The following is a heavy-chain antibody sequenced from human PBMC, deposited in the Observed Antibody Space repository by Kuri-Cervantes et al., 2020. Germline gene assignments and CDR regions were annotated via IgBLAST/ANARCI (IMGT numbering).Heavy chain of an antibody. Sequence: GGSLRLSCAASGFTFSSYGMHWVRQAPGKGLEWVAVISYDGSNKYYADSVKGRFTISRDNSKNTLYLQMNSLRAEDTAAYYCAKDPRPIYYGSDGMDVWGQGTTVTVSS. CDR2: ISYDGSNK. CDR3: AKDPRPIYYGSDGMDV. J-gene: IGHJ6*02. D-gene: IGHD3-10*01. V-gene: IGHV3-30*18. CDR1: GFTFSSYG.